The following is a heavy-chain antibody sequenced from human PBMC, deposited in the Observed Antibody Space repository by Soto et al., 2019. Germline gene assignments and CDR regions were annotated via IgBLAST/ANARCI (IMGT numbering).Heavy chain of an antibody. Sequence: SETLSLTCTVSGGSISSSSYYWGWIRQPPGKGLEWIGSIYYSGSTYYNPSLKSRVTISVDTSKNQFSLKLSSVTAADTAVYYCARMIRSYYYCVDVWGQGTTVTVSS. J-gene: IGHJ6*02. CDR2: IYYSGST. D-gene: IGHD3-22*01. CDR3: ARMIRSYYYCVDV. CDR1: GGSISSSSYY. V-gene: IGHV4-39*01.